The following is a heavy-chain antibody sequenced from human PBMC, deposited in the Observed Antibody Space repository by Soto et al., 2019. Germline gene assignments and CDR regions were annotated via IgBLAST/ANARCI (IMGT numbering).Heavy chain of an antibody. CDR3: ARVCITMMWTLEAFDI. Sequence: ASVKVSCKASGYTFTGYYMHWVRQSPGQGLEWMGWINPNSGGTNYAQKFQGRVTMTRDTSISTAYMELSRLRSDDTAVYYCARVCITMMWTLEAFDIWGQGTMVTVSS. J-gene: IGHJ3*02. CDR1: GYTFTGYY. V-gene: IGHV1-2*02. D-gene: IGHD3-22*01. CDR2: INPNSGGT.